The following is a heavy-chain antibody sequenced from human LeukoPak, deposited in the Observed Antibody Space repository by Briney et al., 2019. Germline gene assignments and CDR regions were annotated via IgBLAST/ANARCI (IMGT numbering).Heavy chain of an antibody. CDR1: SGSISSYY. V-gene: IGHV4-59*01. J-gene: IGHJ5*02. D-gene: IGHD2-8*01. CDR3: ARDKSSYGWFDP. Sequence: SETLSLTCTVSSGSISSYYWSWIRQPPGKGLEWIGYIYYSGSTNYNPSLKSRVTISVDTSKNQFSLKLSSVTAADTAVYYCARDKSSYGWFDPWGQGTLVTVSS. CDR2: IYYSGST.